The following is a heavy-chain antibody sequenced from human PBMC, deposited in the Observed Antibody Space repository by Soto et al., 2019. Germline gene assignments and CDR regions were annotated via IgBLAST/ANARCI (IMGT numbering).Heavy chain of an antibody. CDR2: IIPIFGTA. J-gene: IGHJ6*04. V-gene: IGHV1-69*01. CDR1: GGTFSSYA. CDR3: ARGMDIVVVRDYYGMDV. D-gene: IGHD2-2*03. Sequence: QVQLVQSGAEVKKPGSSVKVSCKASGGTFSSYAISWVRQAPGQGLEWMGGIIPIFGTANYAQKFQGRVTITADDSTSTAYMELSSLRSEDTAVYYCARGMDIVVVRDYYGMDVWGKGTTVTVSS.